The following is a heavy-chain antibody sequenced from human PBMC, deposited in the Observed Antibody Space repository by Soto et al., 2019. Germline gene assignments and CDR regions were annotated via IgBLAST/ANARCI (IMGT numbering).Heavy chain of an antibody. V-gene: IGHV4-39*01. D-gene: IGHD3-22*01. J-gene: IGHJ5*02. CDR2: IYYSGST. CDR3: ARLEIQDYYDSSGYYYWFDP. Sequence: SETLSLTCTVSGGSISSSSYYWGWIRQPPGKGLEWIGSIYYSGSTYYNPSLKSRVTISVDTSKNQFSLKLSSVTAADTAVYYCARLEIQDYYDSSGYYYWFDPWGQGTLVTVSS. CDR1: GGSISSSSYY.